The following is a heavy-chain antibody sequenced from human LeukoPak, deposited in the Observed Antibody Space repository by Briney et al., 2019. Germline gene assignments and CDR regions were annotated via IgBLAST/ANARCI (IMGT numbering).Heavy chain of an antibody. CDR3: ARYDWNDVVSALDS. D-gene: IGHD1-1*01. J-gene: IGHJ4*02. Sequence: ASVKVSCKASGYTFSGYNIHWVRQAPGQGLEWMGWINPNNGATHYAQTFQGGVTMTRDTSITTFYMELSSLRSDDTACYYCARYDWNDVVSALDSWGQETLVTVSS. CDR1: GYTFSGYN. CDR2: INPNNGAT. V-gene: IGHV1-2*02.